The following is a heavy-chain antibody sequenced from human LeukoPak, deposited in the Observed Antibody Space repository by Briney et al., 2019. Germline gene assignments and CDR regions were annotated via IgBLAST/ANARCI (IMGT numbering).Heavy chain of an antibody. Sequence: PSQTLSLTCTVSGGSISSGGYYWSWIRQHPGKGLEWIGYIYYSGSTNYNPSLKSRVTISVDTSKNQFSLKLSSVTAADTAVYYCARVLGQKFWSGFDWPTNYYYYGMDVWGQGTTVTVSS. CDR1: GGSISSGGYY. CDR3: ARVLGQKFWSGFDWPTNYYYYGMDV. V-gene: IGHV4-61*08. D-gene: IGHD3-3*01. J-gene: IGHJ6*02. CDR2: IYYSGST.